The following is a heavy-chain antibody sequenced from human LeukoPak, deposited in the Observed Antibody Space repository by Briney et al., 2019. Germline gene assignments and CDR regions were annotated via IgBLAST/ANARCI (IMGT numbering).Heavy chain of an antibody. CDR2: INPNSGGT. V-gene: IGHV1-2*02. CDR3: ARVWKDYGEMNAFDI. D-gene: IGHD4-17*01. Sequence: GASVKVSCKASGYTFTGYYMQWVRQAPGQGLEWMGWINPNSGGTNYAQKFQGRVTMTRDTSISTAYMELSRLRSDDTAVYYCARVWKDYGEMNAFDIWGQGTMVTVSS. CDR1: GYTFTGYY. J-gene: IGHJ3*02.